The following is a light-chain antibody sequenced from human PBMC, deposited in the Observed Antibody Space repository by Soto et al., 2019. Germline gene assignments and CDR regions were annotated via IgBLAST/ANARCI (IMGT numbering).Light chain of an antibody. J-gene: IGLJ1*01. CDR1: SSDVGGYNY. CDR3: SSYAGSNIHYV. V-gene: IGLV2-8*01. CDR2: EVS. Sequence: QSVLTQPPSASGSPGQSVTISCTGTSSDVGGYNYVSWYQQHPSKAPKLMIYEVSKRPSGVPDRFSGSKSGNTASLTVSGLQAEDEADYYCSSYAGSNIHYVFGTGTKVTVL.